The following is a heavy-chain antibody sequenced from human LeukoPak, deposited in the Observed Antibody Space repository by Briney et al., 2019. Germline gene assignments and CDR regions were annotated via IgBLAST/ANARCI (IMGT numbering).Heavy chain of an antibody. CDR3: ARGAPSDY. CDR2: IYTSGTT. J-gene: IGHJ4*02. CDR1: GGSMRVGSTSTYS. V-gene: IGHV4-4*07. Sequence: PSETLSLTCTVSGGSMRVGSTSTYSWSWVRQAAGKGLEWIGRIYTSGTTNYNPSLKSRLTMSIDTSKNQFSLKLHSVTAADTAVYYCARGAPSDYWGQGTLVTVSS.